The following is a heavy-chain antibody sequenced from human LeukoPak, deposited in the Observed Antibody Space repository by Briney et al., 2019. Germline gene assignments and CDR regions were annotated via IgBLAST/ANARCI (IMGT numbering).Heavy chain of an antibody. CDR2: ISSRGGIT. J-gene: IGHJ5*02. V-gene: IGHV3-48*03. CDR1: GFTFNSHD. Sequence: PGGSLRLSCAASGFTFNSHDVHWVRQAPGKGREWVSYISSRGGITYYADSVKGRFTLSRDNANNSLFLQINSLRAEDTAIYYCAGERNCGGDGFEGAWFDTWGQGTLVTVSS. D-gene: IGHD2-21*02. CDR3: AGERNCGGDGFEGAWFDT.